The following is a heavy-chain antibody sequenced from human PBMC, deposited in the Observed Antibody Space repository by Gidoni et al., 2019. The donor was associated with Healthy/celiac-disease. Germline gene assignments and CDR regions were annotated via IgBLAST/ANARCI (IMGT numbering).Heavy chain of an antibody. CDR3: AKGSTVTTFLRGDY. CDR1: GFTFSSYA. V-gene: IGHV3-23*01. CDR2: ISGSGGST. J-gene: IGHJ4*02. D-gene: IGHD4-17*01. Sequence: EVQLLESGGGLVQPGGSLRLSCAASGFTFSSYAMSWVRQAPGKGLEWGSAISGSGGSTYYADSVQGRFTISRDNSKNTLYLQMNSLRAEDTAVYYCAKGSTVTTFLRGDYWGQGTLVTVSS.